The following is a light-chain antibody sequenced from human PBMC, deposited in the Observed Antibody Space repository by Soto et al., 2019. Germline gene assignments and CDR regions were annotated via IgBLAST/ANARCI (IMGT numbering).Light chain of an antibody. CDR3: QKCDSAPWT. V-gene: IGKV1-27*01. J-gene: IGKJ1*01. CDR1: QGISKY. CDR2: AAS. Sequence: DIQMTQSPSSLSASIGERVTITCRASQGISKYLAWYQQKPGEVPKLLIYAASSLQSGVPSRFSGSGSGTDFTLTIGSLQPDDVATYYCQKCDSAPWTFGQGTKVDIK.